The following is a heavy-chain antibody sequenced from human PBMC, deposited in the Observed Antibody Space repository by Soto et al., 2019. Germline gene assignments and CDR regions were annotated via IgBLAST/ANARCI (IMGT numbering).Heavy chain of an antibody. CDR3: AREGPAPYYYHGMDV. V-gene: IGHV1-18*01. Sequence: QVQLVQSGGEVKKPGASVKVSCKTSGYSFTTYGISWVRQAPGQGLEWMGWISAYNGNTNYAQKLQDRVTMTTDTSTSTAYMELMSLRSDDTAVYYCAREGPAPYYYHGMDVWGQGSTVTVSS. J-gene: IGHJ6*02. CDR1: GYSFTTYG. CDR2: ISAYNGNT.